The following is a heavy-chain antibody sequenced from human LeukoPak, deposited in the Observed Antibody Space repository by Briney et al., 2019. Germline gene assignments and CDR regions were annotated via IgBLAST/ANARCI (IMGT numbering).Heavy chain of an antibody. Sequence: GGFLRLSCAASGFTFSSYSMNWVRQAPGKGLEWVSSISSSSSYIYYADSVKGRFTISRDNAKNSLYLQMNSLRAEDTAVYYCAKTAAGRGGYYFDYWGQGTLVTVSS. D-gene: IGHD6-13*01. CDR1: GFTFSSYS. V-gene: IGHV3-21*01. J-gene: IGHJ4*02. CDR3: AKTAAGRGGYYFDY. CDR2: ISSSSSYI.